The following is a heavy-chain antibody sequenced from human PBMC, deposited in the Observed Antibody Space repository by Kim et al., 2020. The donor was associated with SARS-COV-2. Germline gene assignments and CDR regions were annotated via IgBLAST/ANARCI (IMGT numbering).Heavy chain of an antibody. CDR2: IYYSGST. CDR1: GGSVSSGSYY. V-gene: IGHV4-61*01. D-gene: IGHD3-3*01. J-gene: IGHJ6*02. CDR3: ARDSNRGPIFGVVISLYYYGMDV. Sequence: SETLSLTCTVSGGSVSSGSYYWSWIRQPPGKGLEWIGYIYYSGSTNYNPSLKSRVTISVDTSKNQFSLKLSSVTAADTAVYYCARDSNRGPIFGVVISLYYYGMDVWGQGTTVTVSS.